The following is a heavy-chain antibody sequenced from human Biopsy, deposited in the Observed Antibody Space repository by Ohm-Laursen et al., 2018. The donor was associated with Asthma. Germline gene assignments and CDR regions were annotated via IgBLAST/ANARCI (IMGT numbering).Heavy chain of an antibody. CDR3: AREATSGEVPFGYFYALDV. CDR1: GYNLIDLS. Sequence: GASVKVSCKISGYNLIDLSMHWVRQAPGHGLEWMGMINPFGGSSNFAQKFQGRLTMTRDTSTRTVYMELSSLRSEDTAVYYCAREATSGEVPFGYFYALDVWGEGTTVTVSS. V-gene: IGHV1-46*01. D-gene: IGHD2-2*01. CDR2: INPFGGSS. J-gene: IGHJ6*04.